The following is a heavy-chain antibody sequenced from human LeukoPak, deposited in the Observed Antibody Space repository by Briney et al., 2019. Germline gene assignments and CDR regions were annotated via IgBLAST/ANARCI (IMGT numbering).Heavy chain of an antibody. CDR2: IKQDGSEK. Sequence: GGSLRLSCAASGFNFSSYGMHWVRQAPGKGLEWVATIKQDGSEKYYVDSVKGRFTISRDNAKNSLYLQMNSLRAEDTAVYYCARVGGGSCYPCHWFDPWGQGTLVTVSS. V-gene: IGHV3-7*01. D-gene: IGHD2-15*01. CDR3: ARVGGGSCYPCHWFDP. J-gene: IGHJ5*02. CDR1: GFNFSSYG.